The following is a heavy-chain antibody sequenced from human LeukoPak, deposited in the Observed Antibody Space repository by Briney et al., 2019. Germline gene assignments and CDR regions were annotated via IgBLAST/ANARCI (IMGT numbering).Heavy chain of an antibody. CDR1: GGSISSYY. Sequence: SETLSLTCTVSGGSISSYYWNWIRQPPGKGLEWIGYIYYSGSTNYNPSLKSRVTISVDTSKNQFSLKLSSVTAADTAVYYCARGGTWFGELPVDYWGQGTLVTVSS. CDR2: IYYSGST. J-gene: IGHJ4*02. V-gene: IGHV4-59*01. D-gene: IGHD3-10*01. CDR3: ARGGTWFGELPVDY.